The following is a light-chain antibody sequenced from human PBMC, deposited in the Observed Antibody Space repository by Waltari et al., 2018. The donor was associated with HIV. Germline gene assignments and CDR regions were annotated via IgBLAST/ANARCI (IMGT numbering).Light chain of an antibody. CDR3: CSYASSGTLVV. CDR1: SSDIGNSNL. J-gene: IGLJ2*01. Sequence: QSALTQPASVSGSPGQSISISCPEASSDIGNSNLFSWYQHHTGRAPKLLIFEVTKRPSGVSNRFSGSKSGNTASLTISDLQAEDEADYYCCSYASSGTLVVFGGGTRVTVL. CDR2: EVT. V-gene: IGLV2-23*02.